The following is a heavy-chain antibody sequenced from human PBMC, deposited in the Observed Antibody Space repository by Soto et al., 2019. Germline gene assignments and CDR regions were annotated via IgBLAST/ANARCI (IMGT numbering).Heavy chain of an antibody. J-gene: IGHJ4*02. CDR1: GFSLITSGVG. Sequence: SGPTLVNPTQTLTMTCPFSGFSLITSGVGVGWIRQPPGKSLEWLALIYWNDDKRYSPSLKSRLTITKDTSKNQVVLTMTNMDPVDTATYYCAHSRELLVFDYWGQGTLVTVSS. D-gene: IGHD1-7*01. CDR2: IYWNDDK. V-gene: IGHV2-5*01. CDR3: AHSRELLVFDY.